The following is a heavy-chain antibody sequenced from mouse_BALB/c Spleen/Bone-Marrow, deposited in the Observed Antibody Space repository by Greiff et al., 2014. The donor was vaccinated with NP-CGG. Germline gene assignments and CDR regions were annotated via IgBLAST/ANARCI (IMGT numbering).Heavy chain of an antibody. CDR2: ISNTGNYT. CDR1: GFTFSSYA. Sequence: EVQLVESGGGLVKPGGSLKLSCAASGFTFSSYAMSWVRQTPEKRLEWVATISNTGNYTYYPDSVKGRFTISRDNAKNTLYLQMSSLRSEGTALYYCARQGDGYYDYWGRGTTLTVSS. D-gene: IGHD2-3*01. CDR3: ARQGDGYYDY. V-gene: IGHV5-9-3*01. J-gene: IGHJ2*01.